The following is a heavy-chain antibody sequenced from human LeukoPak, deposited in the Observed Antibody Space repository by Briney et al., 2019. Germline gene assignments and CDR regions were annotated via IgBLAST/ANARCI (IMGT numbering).Heavy chain of an antibody. CDR1: GGSFSGHY. V-gene: IGHV4-34*01. CDR2: STHTGSA. Sequence: SETLSLTCAVYGGSFSGHYWTWIRQAPGKGLEWIGESTHTGSANYNPSLKSRVTISVDTSKNQFSLKLTSVSAADTAVYHCARGRTGAAALDFWGPGTLVTVSS. CDR3: ARGRTGAAALDF. J-gene: IGHJ4*02. D-gene: IGHD2-2*01.